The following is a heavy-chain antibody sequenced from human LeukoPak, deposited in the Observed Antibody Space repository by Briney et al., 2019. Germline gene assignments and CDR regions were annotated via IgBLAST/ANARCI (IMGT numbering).Heavy chain of an antibody. CDR2: INHSGCT. Sequence: SETLSLTCAVYGGSFSGYYWSWIRQPPGKGLEWIGEINHSGCTNYNPSLKSRVTISVDTSKNQFSLKLSSVTAADTAVYYCARGDDTAVVSGGYNWFDSWGQGTLVTVSS. V-gene: IGHV4-34*01. CDR3: ARGDDTAVVSGGYNWFDS. D-gene: IGHD5-18*01. J-gene: IGHJ5*01. CDR1: GGSFSGYY.